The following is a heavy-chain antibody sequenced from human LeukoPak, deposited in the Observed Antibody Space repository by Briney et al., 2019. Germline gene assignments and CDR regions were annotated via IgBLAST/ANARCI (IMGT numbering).Heavy chain of an antibody. D-gene: IGHD6-13*01. V-gene: IGHV3-23*01. CDR3: AKGMSSWYYDY. J-gene: IGHJ4*02. Sequence: GGSLRLSCAASGFTFSNYAMSWVRQAPGKGLEWVSGTIGSGGSTDYADTVKGRFTISRDNSKNTLYLQMNSLRAEDTAIYFCAKGMSSWYYDYWGQGTLVTVSS. CDR1: GFTFSNYA. CDR2: TIGSGGST.